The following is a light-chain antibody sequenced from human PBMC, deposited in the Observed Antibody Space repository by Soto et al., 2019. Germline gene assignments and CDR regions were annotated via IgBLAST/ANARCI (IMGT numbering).Light chain of an antibody. J-gene: IGKJ2*01. CDR3: QQSYSTPT. CDR1: QSISSY. CDR2: AAS. Sequence: DIQMTQSPSSLSASVGDRVTITCRASQSISSYLTWYQQKPGKAPKLLIYAASSLQSGVPSRFSGSGSGTDFTLTISSLQPEDFANYYCQQSYSTPTFGQGTKLEIK. V-gene: IGKV1-39*01.